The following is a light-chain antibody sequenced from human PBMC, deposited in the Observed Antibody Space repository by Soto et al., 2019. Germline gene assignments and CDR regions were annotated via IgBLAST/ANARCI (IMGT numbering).Light chain of an antibody. Sequence: QSVLTQPPSASGSPGQSVTISCTGTSSDVGGYNYVSWFQQHPGKAPKVIIYGGANRPSGVPDRFSGSKSGNTASLTVSELQAEDEADYYCSSYAGSNNFVFGTGTKVTVL. CDR2: GGA. J-gene: IGLJ1*01. CDR3: SSYAGSNNFV. V-gene: IGLV2-8*01. CDR1: SSDVGGYNY.